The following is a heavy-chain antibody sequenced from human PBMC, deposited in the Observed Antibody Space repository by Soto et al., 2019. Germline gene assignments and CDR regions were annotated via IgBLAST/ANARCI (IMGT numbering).Heavy chain of an antibody. CDR1: GATLDTFINFG. CDR2: IIPVFGTA. J-gene: IGHJ4*02. CDR3: ARSGGSYYFALVAPSFTFVY. D-gene: IGHD1-26*01. V-gene: IGHV1-69*13. Sequence: SVKVSCKASGATLDTFINFGITWVRRAPGQGLEWMGGIIPVFGTAHYAQKFQGRLTISADESTRTAYMELSSLRSEDTAVYYCARSGGSYYFALVAPSFTFVYWGQGTLVTGSS.